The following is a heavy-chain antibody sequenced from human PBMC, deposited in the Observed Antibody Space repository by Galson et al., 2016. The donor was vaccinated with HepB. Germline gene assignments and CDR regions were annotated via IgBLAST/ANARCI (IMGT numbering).Heavy chain of an antibody. CDR2: IYNTGST. D-gene: IGHD3-10*01. J-gene: IGHJ4*02. CDR3: ARLRPYGSGSYWGYYFDY. CDR1: GDSFRNYY. Sequence: ETLSLTCTLSGDSFRNYYWTWIRQPPGKGLEWIGYIYNTGSTNYNPSLKSRVTISVDTSKNQFSLKLSSVTAAATAVYYCARLRPYGSGSYWGYYFDYWGQGILATVSS. V-gene: IGHV4-59*12.